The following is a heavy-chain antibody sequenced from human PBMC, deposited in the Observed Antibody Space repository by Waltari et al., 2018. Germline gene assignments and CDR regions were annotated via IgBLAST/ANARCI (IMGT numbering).Heavy chain of an antibody. J-gene: IGHJ3*02. CDR2: INPNSGGT. CDR3: ARLGSSDAFDI. Sequence: QVQLVQSGAEVKKPGASVKVSCKASEYTFTAYDIHCGRQAPGQGREWMGRINPNSGGTNYAQKFQGRVTMTRDTSISTAYMELSRLRSDDTAVYYCARLGSSDAFDIWGQGTMVTVSS. V-gene: IGHV1-2*06. CDR1: EYTFTAYD. D-gene: IGHD6-6*01.